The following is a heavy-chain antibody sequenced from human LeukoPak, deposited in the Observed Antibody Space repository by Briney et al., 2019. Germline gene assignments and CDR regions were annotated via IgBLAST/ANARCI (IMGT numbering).Heavy chain of an antibody. J-gene: IGHJ4*01. D-gene: IGHD3/OR15-3a*01. CDR3: ARRRDFIDY. Sequence: GGSLRLPCTPSGYILSEYYMSWIRRATGEGREWVSYSSSSGSTIYYADSVKGRFAISRDNAKNSVYLQMNSLRAEDTAVYYCARRRDFIDYWGQGTPVTVSS. V-gene: IGHV3-11*01. CDR1: GYILSEYY. CDR2: SSSSGSTI.